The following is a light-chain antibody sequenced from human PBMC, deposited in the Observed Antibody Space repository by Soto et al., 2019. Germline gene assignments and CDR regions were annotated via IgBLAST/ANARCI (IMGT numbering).Light chain of an antibody. V-gene: IGLV2-8*01. CDR3: GSYAGGNTFV. CDR1: SSDVGGYNY. J-gene: IGLJ1*01. CDR2: EVT. Sequence: QSALTQSPSASLSPGQSVTISCIGTSSDVGGYNYVSWYQHHPGKAPKLIIYEVTKRPSGVPDRFSGSRSGTTASLTVSGLQAEDEADYYCGSYAGGNTFVFGTGTQVTAL.